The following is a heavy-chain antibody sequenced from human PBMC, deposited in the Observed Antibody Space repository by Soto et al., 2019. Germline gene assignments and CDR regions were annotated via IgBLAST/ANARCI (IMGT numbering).Heavy chain of an antibody. V-gene: IGHV3-7*01. Sequence: GGSLRLSCAASGFTFSSYWMSWVRQAPGKGLEWVANIKQDGSVKYYVDSVKGRFTISRDNAKNSLYLQMNSLRAEDTAVNYCAREGLYLANYYYYYYMDVWGKGTTVTVSS. CDR1: GFTFSSYW. CDR2: IKQDGSVK. J-gene: IGHJ6*03. CDR3: AREGLYLANYYYYYYMDV. D-gene: IGHD2-2*02.